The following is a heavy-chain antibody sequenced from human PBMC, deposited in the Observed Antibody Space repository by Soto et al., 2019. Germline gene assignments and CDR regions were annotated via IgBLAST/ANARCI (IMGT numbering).Heavy chain of an antibody. CDR1: GGSISSGGYY. CDR3: ARGAQRITMIVVVPEFDY. J-gene: IGHJ4*02. Sequence: KPSETLSLTCTVSGGSISSGGYYWSWIRQHPGKGLEWIGYIYYSGSTYYNPSLKSRVTISVDTSKNQFSLKLSSVTAADTAVYYCARGAQRITMIVVVPEFDYWGQGTLVTVSS. CDR2: IYYSGST. D-gene: IGHD3-22*01. V-gene: IGHV4-31*03.